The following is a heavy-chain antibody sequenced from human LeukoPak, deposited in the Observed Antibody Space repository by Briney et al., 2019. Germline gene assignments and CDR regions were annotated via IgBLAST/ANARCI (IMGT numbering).Heavy chain of an antibody. CDR1: GFTVSSNY. D-gene: IGHD3-22*01. CDR3: ARETYYYDSSGYGYYGMDV. J-gene: IGHJ6*02. CDR2: IYSGGST. V-gene: IGHV3-66*01. Sequence: GGSLRLSCAASGFTVSSNYMSWVRQAPGKGLGWVSVIYSGGSTYYADSVKGRFTISRDNSKNTLYLQMNSLRAEDTAVYYCARETYYYDSSGYGYYGMDVWGQGTTVTVSS.